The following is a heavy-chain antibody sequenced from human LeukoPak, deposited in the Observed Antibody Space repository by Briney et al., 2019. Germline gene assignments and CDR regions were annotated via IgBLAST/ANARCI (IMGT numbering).Heavy chain of an antibody. CDR1: GFTFSSYS. Sequence: GGSLRLSCAASGFTFSSYSMNWVRQAPGKGLEWVSAISGSGGSTYYADSVKGRFTISRDNSKNTLYLQMNSLRAEDTAVYYCARDISYSGSYHSDYWGQGTLVTVSS. CDR2: ISGSGGST. J-gene: IGHJ4*02. D-gene: IGHD1-26*01. CDR3: ARDISYSGSYHSDY. V-gene: IGHV3-23*01.